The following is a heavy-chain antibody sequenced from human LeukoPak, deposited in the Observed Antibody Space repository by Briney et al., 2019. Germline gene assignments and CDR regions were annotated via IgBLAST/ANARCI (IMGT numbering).Heavy chain of an antibody. CDR1: GFTFSSYD. CDR3: ARDSGRGFSYYFDY. Sequence: GGSLRLSCVASGFTFSSYDMNWVRQAPGKGLEWVSYISTSGSAIYYADSVKGRFTISRDNAKNSLYLQMNSLRVEDTAVYYCARDSGRGFSYYFDYWGQGTLVTVSS. J-gene: IGHJ4*02. D-gene: IGHD3-3*01. V-gene: IGHV3-48*03. CDR2: ISTSGSAI.